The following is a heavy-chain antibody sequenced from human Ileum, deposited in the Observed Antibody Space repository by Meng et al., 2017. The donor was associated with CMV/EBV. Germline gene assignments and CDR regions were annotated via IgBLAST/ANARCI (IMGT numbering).Heavy chain of an antibody. CDR1: GASINSHY. CDR2: LYYSGIT. Sequence: GSLRLSCTVSGASINSHYWSWIRQPPGKGLEWIGYLYYSGITNSSPSLKSRITISLDTSKNQFSLQLRSVTAADTAVYYCARYYCIGSSCYRTNWFDPWGQGTLVTVSS. CDR3: ARYYCIGSSCYRTNWFDP. D-gene: IGHD3-22*01. V-gene: IGHV4-59*11. J-gene: IGHJ5*02.